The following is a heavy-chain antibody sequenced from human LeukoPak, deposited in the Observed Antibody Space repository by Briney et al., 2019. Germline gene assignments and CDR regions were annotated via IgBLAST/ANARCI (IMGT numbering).Heavy chain of an antibody. J-gene: IGHJ5*02. D-gene: IGHD2-2*01. CDR2: INPNSGGT. Sequence: ASVKVSCKASGYTFTGYYMHWVRQAPGQGLEWMGWINPNSGGTNYAQKFQGRVTMTRDTSISTAYMELSRLRSDDTAVYYCARERDCSSTSCYHWFDPWGQGTLVTVSS. V-gene: IGHV1-2*02. CDR3: ARERDCSSTSCYHWFDP. CDR1: GYTFTGYY.